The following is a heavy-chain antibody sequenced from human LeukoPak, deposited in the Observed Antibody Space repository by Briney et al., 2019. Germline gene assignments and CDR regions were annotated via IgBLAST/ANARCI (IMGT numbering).Heavy chain of an antibody. V-gene: IGHV3-30*18. CDR1: GFTFSSYG. J-gene: IGHJ4*02. Sequence: GGSLRLSCAASGFTFSSYGMHWVRQAPGKGLEWVAVISYDGSNKYYADSVKGRFTISRDNSKNTLYLQMNSLRAEDTAVYYCAKGGGATVTCFDYGGQGTLVTVSS. D-gene: IGHD4-17*01. CDR3: AKGGGATVTCFDY. CDR2: ISYDGSNK.